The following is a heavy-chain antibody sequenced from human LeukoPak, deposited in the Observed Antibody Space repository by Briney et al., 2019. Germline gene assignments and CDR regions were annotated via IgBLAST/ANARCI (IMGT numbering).Heavy chain of an antibody. D-gene: IGHD2-2*01. Sequence: ASVKVSCKASGYTFTSYGISWVRQAPGQGLEWMGWISAYNGNTNYAQKLQGRVTMTTDTSTSTAYMELRSLRSDDTAVYYCARDHCSSTSCFGNWFDPWGQGTLVTVSS. J-gene: IGHJ5*02. CDR3: ARDHCSSTSCFGNWFDP. V-gene: IGHV1-18*01. CDR1: GYTFTSYG. CDR2: ISAYNGNT.